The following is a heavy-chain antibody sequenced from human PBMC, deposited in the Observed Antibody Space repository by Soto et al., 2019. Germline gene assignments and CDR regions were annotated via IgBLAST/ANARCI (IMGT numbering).Heavy chain of an antibody. Sequence: SETLSPTLSFSGGPLNSGSYHRSWIRQPPGQGLEWIGYIYYSGSTNYNPSLKSRVTISIDKSKNQFSVKLSSVTAADTALYHCARRTSSGYYDYWGPGALVTVSS. CDR2: IYYSGST. CDR3: ARRTSSGYYDY. J-gene: IGHJ4*02. D-gene: IGHD3-22*01. V-gene: IGHV4-61*01. CDR1: GGPLNSGSYH.